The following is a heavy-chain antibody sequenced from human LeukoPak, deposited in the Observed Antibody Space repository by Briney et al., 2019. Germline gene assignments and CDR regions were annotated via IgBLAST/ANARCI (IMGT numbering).Heavy chain of an antibody. D-gene: IGHD3-16*01. CDR3: VRDRARYVWGIDC. CDR1: GDSINSGNYY. Sequence: SETLSLTCTVSGDSINSGNYYWSWIRQTPEKGLEWIGYIYHGGSTYFNPSLQSRVTISADTSKNQFSLKLNSVTAADTAVYYCVRDRARYVWGIDCWDQGTLVTVSS. CDR2: IYHGGST. V-gene: IGHV4-30-4*01. J-gene: IGHJ4*02.